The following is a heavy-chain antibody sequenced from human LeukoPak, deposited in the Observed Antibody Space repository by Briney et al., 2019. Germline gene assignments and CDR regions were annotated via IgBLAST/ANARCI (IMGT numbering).Heavy chain of an antibody. Sequence: GGSLRLSCAASGFTFSDYYMSWIRQAPGKGLEWVSYISSSGSTIYYADSVKGRFTISRDNSKNTLYLQMNSLRAEDTAVYYCATRRVPAASSYYFDYWGQGTLVTVSS. D-gene: IGHD2-2*01. V-gene: IGHV3-11*01. CDR3: ATRRVPAASSYYFDY. CDR2: ISSSGSTI. J-gene: IGHJ4*02. CDR1: GFTFSDYY.